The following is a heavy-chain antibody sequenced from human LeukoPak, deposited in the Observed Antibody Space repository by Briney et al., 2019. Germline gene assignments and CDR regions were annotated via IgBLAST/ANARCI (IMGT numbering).Heavy chain of an antibody. V-gene: IGHV3-11*01. CDR1: GFTFSDYY. CDR3: AKDRWIHFPAYGMDV. J-gene: IGHJ6*02. Sequence: GGSLRLSCAASGFTFSDYYMSWIRQAPGKGLEWVSYISSSGSTIYYADSVKGRFTISRDNAKNSLYLQMNSLRAEDTAVYYCAKDRWIHFPAYGMDVWGQGTTVTVSS. CDR2: ISSSGSTI. D-gene: IGHD5-18*01.